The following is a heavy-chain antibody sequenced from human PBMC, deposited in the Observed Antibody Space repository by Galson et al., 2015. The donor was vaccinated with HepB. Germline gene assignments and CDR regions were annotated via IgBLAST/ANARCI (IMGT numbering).Heavy chain of an antibody. Sequence: SLRLSCAASGFTFSSFDMHWVRQAPGKGLEWVTYIQTGGGLQFYADSVKGRFTISRDFSKNTVSLQMNSLRPGDTAFYYCAREGGTHYYFDYWGEGTLVTVSS. CDR2: IQTGGGLQ. V-gene: IGHV3-30*02. J-gene: IGHJ4*02. CDR3: AREGGTHYYFDY. D-gene: IGHD3-16*01. CDR1: GFTFSSFD.